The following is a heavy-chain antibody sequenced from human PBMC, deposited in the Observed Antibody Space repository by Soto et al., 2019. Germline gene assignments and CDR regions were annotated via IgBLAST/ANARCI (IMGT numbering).Heavy chain of an antibody. J-gene: IGHJ5*02. D-gene: IGHD2-2*01. CDR2: INHSGVT. V-gene: IGHV4-34*01. CDR1: GGSFSGYY. Sequence: PSETLSLTCADSGGSFSGYYWSWIRQPPGKGLEWIGEINHSGVTNYSPSLKSRVTISVDRSTKQFSLKLTSVTAADTAFYYSARETNAEINTRYHARFDIWGQGTLVTVSS. CDR3: ARETNAEINTRYHARFDI.